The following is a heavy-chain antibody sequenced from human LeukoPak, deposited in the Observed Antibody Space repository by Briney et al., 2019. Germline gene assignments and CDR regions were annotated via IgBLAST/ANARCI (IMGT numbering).Heavy chain of an antibody. J-gene: IGHJ4*02. Sequence: SETLSLTCTVSSGSINDYYWNRIRQPPGKGLEWLGYIYYSGTTNYNPSLKSRATISIDTSEKQFSLNLNSVTAADTAVYYCAVGTTWPALFDNWGQGILVTVSS. CDR1: SGSINDYY. V-gene: IGHV4-59*01. D-gene: IGHD1-14*01. CDR3: AVGTTWPALFDN. CDR2: IYYSGTT.